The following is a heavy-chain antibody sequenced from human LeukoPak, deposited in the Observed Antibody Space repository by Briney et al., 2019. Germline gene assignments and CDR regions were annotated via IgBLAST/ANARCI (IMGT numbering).Heavy chain of an antibody. CDR3: ARRTGPLKYSSSWYNWFDH. V-gene: IGHV4-59*01. Sequence: PSETLSLTCTVSGGSISSYYWSWIRQPPGKGLGWVGFVYYSWSTNYNPSLKSRVTISVDTSKTKFSLKLSFVTAADTAVYYCARRTGPLKYSSSWYNWFDHWGQGTLVTVSS. CDR2: VYYSWST. J-gene: IGHJ5*02. D-gene: IGHD6-13*01. CDR1: GGSISSYY.